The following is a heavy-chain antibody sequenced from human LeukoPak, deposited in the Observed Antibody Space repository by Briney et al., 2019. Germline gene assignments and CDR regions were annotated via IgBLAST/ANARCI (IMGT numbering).Heavy chain of an antibody. D-gene: IGHD1-26*01. V-gene: IGHV1-8*01. CDR1: GYTFTSYD. CDR2: MNPNSGNT. Sequence: ASVKVSCKTSGYTFTSYDINWVRLATGQGLEWMGWMNPNSGNTGYAQKFQGRVTMTRNTSISTAYMELSSLRSEDTAVYYCAKVGATSGYYYYYMDVWGKGTTVTVSS. CDR3: AKVGATSGYYYYYMDV. J-gene: IGHJ6*03.